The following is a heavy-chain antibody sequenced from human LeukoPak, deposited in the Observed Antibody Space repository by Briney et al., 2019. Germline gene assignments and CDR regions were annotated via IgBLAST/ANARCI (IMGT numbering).Heavy chain of an antibody. CDR2: INQNGGQS. Sequence: GGSLRLSCEASGFSFSNYWMTWVRQAPGKGLEWVADINQNGGQSYYVDSVKGRFTLSRVNAKNSLFLQLNSLRAEDTAVYYCVKNSGWNCLDYWGQGITVIVSS. D-gene: IGHD6-25*01. J-gene: IGHJ4*02. V-gene: IGHV3-7*03. CDR3: VKNSGWNCLDY. CDR1: GFSFSNYW.